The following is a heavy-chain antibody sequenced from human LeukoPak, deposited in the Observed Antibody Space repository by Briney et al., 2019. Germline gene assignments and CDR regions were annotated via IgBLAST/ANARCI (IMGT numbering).Heavy chain of an antibody. CDR1: GFSFSSYW. J-gene: IGHJ4*02. Sequence: GGSLRLSCVASGFSFSSYWMSWVRQAPGKGLEWVANIKEDGSGKHYVDSVKGRVTISRDNAKHSLYVQMNSLRAEDTAVYYCARDPITYYDILTGSNPGGYWGQGTLVTVSS. CDR3: ARDPITYYDILTGSNPGGY. V-gene: IGHV3-7*01. D-gene: IGHD3-9*01. CDR2: IKEDGSGK.